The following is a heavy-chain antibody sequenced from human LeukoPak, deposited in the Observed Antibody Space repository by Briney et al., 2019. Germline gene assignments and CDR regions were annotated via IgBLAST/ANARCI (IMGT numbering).Heavy chain of an antibody. V-gene: IGHV3-53*01. CDR2: IYADFDNT. CDR3: ARGRVSSSSHYFDY. CDR1: GFTVSGDY. J-gene: IGHJ4*02. Sequence: GGSLRLSCAASGFTVSGDYMSWVRQAPGKRLEWVSVIYADFDNTDYADSVKGRFTISRDNSKNTLYLQMNSLRAEDTAVYYCARGRVSSSSHYFDYWGQGTLVTVSS. D-gene: IGHD6-6*01.